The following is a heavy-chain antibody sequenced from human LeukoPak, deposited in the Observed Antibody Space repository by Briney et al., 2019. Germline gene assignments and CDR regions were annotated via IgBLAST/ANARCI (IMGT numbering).Heavy chain of an antibody. CDR2: MNPNSGNT. D-gene: IGHD3-10*01. V-gene: IGHV1-8*03. J-gene: IGHJ4*02. CDR1: GYTFTSYD. CDR3: ARTVCYYGSGSYYNEYYYFDY. Sequence: ASVKVSCKASGYTFTSYDINWVRQAPGQGLEWMGWMNPNSGNTGYAQKFQGRVTITRNTSISTAYMELSSLRSEDTAVYYCARTVCYYGSGSYYNEYYYFDYWGQGTLVTVSS.